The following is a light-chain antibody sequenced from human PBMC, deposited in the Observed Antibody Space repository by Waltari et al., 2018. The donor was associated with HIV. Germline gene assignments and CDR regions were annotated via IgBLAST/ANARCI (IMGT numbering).Light chain of an antibody. CDR2: DAS. CDR1: LTIVSY. Sequence: EIALTQSPVVLSLSPGDRDTLSCRTNLTIVSYLCLYQQKPGQGPILLIYDASKRVTGVPVRSSGTGSATEFSITTTHIQPEDFAVYYCQPRHSWPLSFGGGTKVEI. V-gene: IGKV3-11*01. J-gene: IGKJ4*01. CDR3: QPRHSWPLS.